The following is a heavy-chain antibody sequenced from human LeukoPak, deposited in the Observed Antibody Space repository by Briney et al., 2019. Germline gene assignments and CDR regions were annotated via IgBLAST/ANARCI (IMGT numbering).Heavy chain of an antibody. Sequence: GGSLRLSCAASGFTFSNYGMHWVRQAPGKGLEWVAVISYDESDKYYADSVKGRFTISRDNSKNTLYLQMNSLRAEDTAVYYCAKDSAASDYWGQGTLVTVSS. V-gene: IGHV3-30*18. J-gene: IGHJ4*02. CDR3: AKDSAASDY. CDR1: GFTFSNYG. CDR2: ISYDESDK. D-gene: IGHD2-15*01.